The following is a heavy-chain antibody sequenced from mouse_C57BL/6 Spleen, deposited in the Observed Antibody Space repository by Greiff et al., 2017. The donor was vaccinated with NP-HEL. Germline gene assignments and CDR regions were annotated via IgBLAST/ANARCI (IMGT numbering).Heavy chain of an antibody. J-gene: IGHJ2*01. CDR3: ARRASYSLDY. V-gene: IGHV1-61*01. CDR1: GYTFTSYW. CDR2: IYPSDSET. D-gene: IGHD6-1*01. Sequence: VQLQQSGAELVRPGSSVKLSCKASGYTFTSYWMDWVKQRPGQGLEWIGNIYPSDSETHYNQKFKDKATLTVDKSSSTAYMQLSSLTSEDSAVYYCARRASYSLDYWGQGTTLTVSS.